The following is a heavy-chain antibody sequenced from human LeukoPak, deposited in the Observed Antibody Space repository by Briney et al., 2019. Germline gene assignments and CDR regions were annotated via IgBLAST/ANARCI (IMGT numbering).Heavy chain of an antibody. CDR2: ISASGGGT. V-gene: IGHV3-23*01. J-gene: IGHJ4*02. CDR1: GFTFSSYA. D-gene: IGHD2-21*01. CDR3: AKGVLLYFDY. Sequence: GGSLRLSCAASGFTFSSYAMCWVRQAPGKGLEWVSAISASGGGTYYADSVKGRFTLSRDISKNTLFLQMNSLRAEDTAIYYCAKGVLLYFDYWGQGTLVTVSS.